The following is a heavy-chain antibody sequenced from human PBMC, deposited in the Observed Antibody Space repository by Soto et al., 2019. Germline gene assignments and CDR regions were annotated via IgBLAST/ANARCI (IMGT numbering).Heavy chain of an antibody. CDR3: ARDYRTETGGAFDI. V-gene: IGHV4-4*07. Sequence: PSETLSLTCTVSGDSISNYYWSWIRQSAGKGLEWIGRISATGRTSYISSLKSRISLSLDASKNQFSLNLKFVTAADTAVYYCARDYRTETGGAFDIWGQGTMVTVSS. D-gene: IGHD6-25*01. CDR1: GDSISNYY. CDR2: ISATGRT. J-gene: IGHJ3*02.